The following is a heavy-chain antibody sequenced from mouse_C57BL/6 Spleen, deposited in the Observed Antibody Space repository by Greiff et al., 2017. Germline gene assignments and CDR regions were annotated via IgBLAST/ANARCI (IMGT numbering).Heavy chain of an antibody. J-gene: IGHJ1*03. CDR2: IWWDDDK. Sequence: QVTLKESGPGILQPSQTLSLTCSFFGFSLSTFGMGVGWIRQPSGKGLEWLAHIWWDDDKYYTPALKSRLTISKDTSKNQVFLKLANVDTADTATYYCAQIAPYYYSSSSHWYFDVWGTGTTVTVSA. CDR1: GFSLSTFGMG. V-gene: IGHV8-8*01. CDR3: AQIAPYYYSSSSHWYFDV. D-gene: IGHD1-1*01.